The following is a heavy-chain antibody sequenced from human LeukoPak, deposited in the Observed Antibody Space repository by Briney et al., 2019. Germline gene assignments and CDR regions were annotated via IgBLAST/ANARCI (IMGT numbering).Heavy chain of an antibody. D-gene: IGHD3-3*01. CDR1: GGSISSSSYY. Sequence: SETQSLTCTVSGGSISSSSYYWGWLRQPPGTGLEWIGSIYYSGSTYYNPSLKSRVTISVDTSKNQFTLKLSSVTAADTAVYYCASFPDLTIEWGQGTLVTVSS. CDR2: IYYSGST. J-gene: IGHJ4*02. CDR3: ASFPDLTIE. V-gene: IGHV4-39*01.